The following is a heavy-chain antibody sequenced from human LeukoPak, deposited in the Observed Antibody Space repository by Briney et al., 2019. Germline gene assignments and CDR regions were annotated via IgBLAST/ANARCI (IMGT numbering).Heavy chain of an antibody. V-gene: IGHV3-30*02. CDR3: ARSPSSSVWFDP. CDR1: GFTFNSYG. J-gene: IGHJ5*02. D-gene: IGHD6-6*01. CDR2: TRYDGSNK. Sequence: GGSLRLSCAASGFTFNSYGMHWVRQAPGKGLEWVAFTRYDGSNKYYADSVKGRFTISRDNSKNTLYLQMNSLRAEDTAVYYCARSPSSSVWFDPWGQGTLVTVSS.